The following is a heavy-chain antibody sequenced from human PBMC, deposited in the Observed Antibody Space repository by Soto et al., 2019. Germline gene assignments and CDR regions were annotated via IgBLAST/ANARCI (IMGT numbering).Heavy chain of an antibody. V-gene: IGHV3-33*01. Sequence: GGSLRLSCAASGFTFSSYGMHWVRQAPGKGLEWVAVIWYDGSNKYYADSVKGRFTISRDNSKNTLYLQMNSLRAEDTAVYYCARDPSRGDLDAFDIWGQGTMVTVSS. D-gene: IGHD3-16*01. CDR2: IWYDGSNK. CDR1: GFTFSSYG. CDR3: ARDPSRGDLDAFDI. J-gene: IGHJ3*02.